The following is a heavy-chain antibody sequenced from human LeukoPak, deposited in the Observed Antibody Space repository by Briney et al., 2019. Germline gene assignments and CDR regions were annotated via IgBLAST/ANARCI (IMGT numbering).Heavy chain of an antibody. J-gene: IGHJ2*01. D-gene: IGHD6-19*01. Sequence: GGSLRLSCAASGFTFSSYAMSWVRQAPGKELGWVSAISGSGGSTYYADSVKGRFTISRDNSKNTLYLQMNSLRAEDTAVYYCAKDQSSGWYDWWYFDLWGRGTLVTVSS. CDR1: GFTFSSYA. CDR2: ISGSGGST. CDR3: AKDQSSGWYDWWYFDL. V-gene: IGHV3-23*01.